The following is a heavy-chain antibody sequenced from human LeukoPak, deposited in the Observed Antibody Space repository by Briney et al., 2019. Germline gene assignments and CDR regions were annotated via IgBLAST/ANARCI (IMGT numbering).Heavy chain of an antibody. D-gene: IGHD6-19*01. Sequence: GGSLRLSCAASGFTFRSSWMTWVRQAPGQGLEWVANINQDGSERYYVDSSKARFTMSRDNAKNSMYLQMNSLRAEDTAVYFCARDNRAVALDAYDIWGQGTMVTVSS. CDR3: ARDNRAVALDAYDI. V-gene: IGHV3-7*03. CDR2: INQDGSER. CDR1: GFTFRSSW. J-gene: IGHJ3*02.